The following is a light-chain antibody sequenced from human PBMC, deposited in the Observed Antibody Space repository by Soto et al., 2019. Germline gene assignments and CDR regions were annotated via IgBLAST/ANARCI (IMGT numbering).Light chain of an antibody. J-gene: IGLJ1*01. CDR1: SSDVGFYNY. CDR3: SLYTTTNTLYV. Sequence: QSALTQPASVSGSPGQSITISCTGTSSDVGFYNYVSWYQQHPGKAPKLMIYEVTNRPSGVSDRFSGSKSVNTASLTISGLQAEDEADYYCSLYTTTNTLYVFGTGTKVTVL. V-gene: IGLV2-14*01. CDR2: EVT.